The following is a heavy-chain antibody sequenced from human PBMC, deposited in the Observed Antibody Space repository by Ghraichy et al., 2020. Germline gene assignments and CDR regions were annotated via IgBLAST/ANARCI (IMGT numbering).Heavy chain of an antibody. Sequence: GSLRLSCAASGFTFSSYAMSWVRQAPGKGLEWVSAISGSGGSTYYADSVKGRFTISRDNSKNTLYLQMNSLRAEDTAVYYCAKATRYYDSSGVQDYWGQGTLVTVSS. V-gene: IGHV3-23*01. CDR2: ISGSGGST. CDR3: AKATRYYDSSGVQDY. D-gene: IGHD3-22*01. J-gene: IGHJ4*02. CDR1: GFTFSSYA.